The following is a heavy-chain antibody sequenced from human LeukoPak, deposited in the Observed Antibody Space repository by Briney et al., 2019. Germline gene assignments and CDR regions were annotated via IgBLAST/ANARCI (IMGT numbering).Heavy chain of an antibody. J-gene: IGHJ3*02. CDR3: TRVALITIHENDAFDI. Sequence: PSETQSLTCTVSGGSIISNRHYWSWIRQPAGKGLEWIGLIYSSGNTKYNPSLKSRLTMSIDSSKNQFSLILTSVTAADTAVYYCTRVALITIHENDAFDIWGQGTVVTVSS. CDR1: GGSIISNRHY. CDR2: IYSSGNT. D-gene: IGHD3-3*01. V-gene: IGHV4-61*02.